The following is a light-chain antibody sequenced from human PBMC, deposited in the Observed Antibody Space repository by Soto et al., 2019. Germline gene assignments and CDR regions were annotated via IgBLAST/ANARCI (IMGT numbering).Light chain of an antibody. J-gene: IGKJ1*01. Sequence: EIVMTQSPATLSVSPGERATLSCRASQSVSSNLAWYQQKPGQAHRLLIYGASIRATGIQDRFSGSGSGTDFTLTISRLEPEDFALYYCQQYHTSPRTFGQGTKVDIK. CDR1: QSVSSN. CDR2: GAS. V-gene: IGKV3D-15*01. CDR3: QQYHTSPRT.